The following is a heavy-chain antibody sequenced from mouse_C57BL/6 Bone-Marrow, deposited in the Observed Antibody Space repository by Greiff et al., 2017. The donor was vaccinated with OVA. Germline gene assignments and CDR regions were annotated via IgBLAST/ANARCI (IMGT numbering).Heavy chain of an antibody. CDR1: GYTFTSYG. CDR3: SREGGYYYGLFDY. CDR2: IYPRSGNT. V-gene: IGHV1-81*01. Sequence: VQLKESGAELARPGASVKLSCKASGYTFTSYGISWVKQRTGQGLEWIGEIYPRSGNTYYNEKFKGKATLTADKSSSTAYMELRSLTSEDAAVYFCSREGGYYYGLFDYWGQGTTLTVSS. J-gene: IGHJ2*01. D-gene: IGHD1-1*01.